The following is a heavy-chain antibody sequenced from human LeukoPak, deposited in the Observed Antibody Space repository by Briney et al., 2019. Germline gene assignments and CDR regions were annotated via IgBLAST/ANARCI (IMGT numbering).Heavy chain of an antibody. CDR1: GFTFSDYY. V-gene: IGHV3-11*01. CDR3: AKGGQWLVPEY. J-gene: IGHJ4*02. D-gene: IGHD6-19*01. CDR2: ITNRGDTV. Sequence: GSLRLSCAASGFTFSDYYMTWVRQAPGKGLEWLSYITNRGDTVFYADSVKGRFTISRDNSKNTLYLQMNSLRAEDTAVYYCAKGGQWLVPEYWGQGTLVTVSS.